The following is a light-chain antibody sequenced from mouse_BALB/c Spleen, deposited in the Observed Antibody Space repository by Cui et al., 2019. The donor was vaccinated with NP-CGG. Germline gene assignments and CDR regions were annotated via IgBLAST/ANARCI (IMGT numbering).Light chain of an antibody. CDR3: ALWYSNHWV. J-gene: IGLJ1*01. V-gene: IGLV1*01. CDR2: GTN. Sequence: QAVVTQESALTTSPSETVTRTCRSNTGAVTTSNYANWVQEKPDHLFTGLIGGTNNRAPGVPARFSGSLIGDKAALTITGAQTEDEAIYFCALWYSNHWVFGGGTKLTVL. CDR1: TGAVTTSNY.